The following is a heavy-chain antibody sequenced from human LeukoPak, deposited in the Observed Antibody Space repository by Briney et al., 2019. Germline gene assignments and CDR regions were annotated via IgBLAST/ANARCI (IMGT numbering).Heavy chain of an antibody. D-gene: IGHD1-14*01. CDR3: AKPAKTDYADY. Sequence: GGSLRLSCAASGFIFSSYTMNWVRQAPGKGLEWFSAISGSGGNTYYADSVKGRFTISRDNSKNTLYLQMNSLRAEDTALYYCAKPAKTDYADYWGQGTLVTVSS. J-gene: IGHJ4*02. CDR2: ISGSGGNT. CDR1: GFIFSSYT. V-gene: IGHV3-23*01.